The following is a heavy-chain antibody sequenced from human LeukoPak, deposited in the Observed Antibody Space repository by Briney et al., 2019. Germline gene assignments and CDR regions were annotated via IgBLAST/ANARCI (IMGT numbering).Heavy chain of an antibody. CDR2: MSSSGSTI. V-gene: IGHV3-11*04. J-gene: IGHJ6*03. CDR1: GFTLSDYY. Sequence: PGGSLRLSCAASGFTLSDYYMTWIRQAPGKGLEWVSYMSSSGSTINYADSVKGRFTISRDNAENSLFLQMNSLRVEDTAVYYWARQTRYCSSTTCSDLHDYYNFYIDVWGKGTTVTISS. D-gene: IGHD2-2*01. CDR3: ARQTRYCSSTTCSDLHDYYNFYIDV.